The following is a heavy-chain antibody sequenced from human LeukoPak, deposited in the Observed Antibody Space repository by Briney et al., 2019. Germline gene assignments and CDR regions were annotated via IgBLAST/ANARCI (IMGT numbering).Heavy chain of an antibody. CDR2: IYYSGST. CDR3: ARHFFDIVVVPAAFDI. V-gene: IGHV4-39*01. Sequence: KSSETLSLTCSVSGGSISSSNYYWGWIRQPPGKGLEWIGSIYYSGSTYYNPSLKSRVAISVDTSKNQFSLKLSSVTAADTAVYYCARHFFDIVVVPAAFDIWGQGTMVTVSS. J-gene: IGHJ3*02. D-gene: IGHD2-2*01. CDR1: GGSISSSNYY.